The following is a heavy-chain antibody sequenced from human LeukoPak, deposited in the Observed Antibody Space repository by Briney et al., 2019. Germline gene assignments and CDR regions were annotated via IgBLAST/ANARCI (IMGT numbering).Heavy chain of an antibody. CDR3: ARDSRGYSYGFDY. CDR1: GFTVSGNY. V-gene: IGHV3-53*01. D-gene: IGHD5-18*01. CDR2: IYSGGST. J-gene: IGHJ4*02. Sequence: GGSLRLSCAASGFTVSGNYMSWVRQAPGKGLEWVSVIYSGGSTYYADSVKGRFTISRDNSKNTLYLQMNSLRAEDTAVYYCARDSRGYSYGFDYWGQGTLVTVPS.